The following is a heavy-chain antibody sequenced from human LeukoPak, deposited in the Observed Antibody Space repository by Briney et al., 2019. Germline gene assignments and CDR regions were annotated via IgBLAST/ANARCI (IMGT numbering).Heavy chain of an antibody. V-gene: IGHV4-59*08. CDR3: ARGLGRQQLVSPFDY. Sequence: PSETLSLTCTVSGGSISSYYWSWIRQPPGKGLEWIGYIYYSGSTNYNPSLKSRVTISVDTSKNQFSLKLTSVTAADTAVYYCARGLGRQQLVSPFDYWGQGTLVTSPQ. J-gene: IGHJ4*02. CDR2: IYYSGST. CDR1: GGSISSYY. D-gene: IGHD6-13*01.